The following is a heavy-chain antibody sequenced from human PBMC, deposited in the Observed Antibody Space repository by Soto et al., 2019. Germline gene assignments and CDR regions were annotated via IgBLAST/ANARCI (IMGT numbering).Heavy chain of an antibody. CDR3: ARRRAARRLFWFDP. CDR2: INHSGST. J-gene: IGHJ5*02. D-gene: IGHD6-13*01. Sequence: SETLSLTCAVYGGSFSGYYWSWIRQPPGKGLEWIGEINHSGSTNYNPSLKSRVTISVDTSKNQFSLKLGSVTAADTAVYYCARRRAARRLFWFDPWGQGTLVTVSS. V-gene: IGHV4-34*01. CDR1: GGSFSGYY.